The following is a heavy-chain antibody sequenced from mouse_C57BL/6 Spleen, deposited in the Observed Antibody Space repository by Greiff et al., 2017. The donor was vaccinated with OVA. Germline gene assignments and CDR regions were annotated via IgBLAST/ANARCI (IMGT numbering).Heavy chain of an antibody. CDR1: GYAFSSSW. CDR2: IYPGDGDT. Sequence: QVQLQQSGPELVKPGASVKISCKASGYAFSSSWMNWVKQRPGKGLEWIGRIYPGDGDTNYNGKFKGKATLTADKSSSTAYMQLSSLTYEDSAVYFCARSARAMDYWGQGTSVTVSS. J-gene: IGHJ4*01. CDR3: ARSARAMDY. V-gene: IGHV1-82*01. D-gene: IGHD3-3*01.